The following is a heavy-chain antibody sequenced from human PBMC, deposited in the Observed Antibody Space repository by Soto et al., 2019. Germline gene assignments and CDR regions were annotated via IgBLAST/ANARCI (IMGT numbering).Heavy chain of an antibody. J-gene: IGHJ4*02. CDR1: GFTFDDYA. CDR2: ISWNSGNI. CDR3: AKDKWELSCYFDY. D-gene: IGHD1-26*01. Sequence: EVQLVESGGGLVQPGRSLRLSCAASGFTFDDYAMHWVRQAPGKGLEWVSGISWNSGNIGYADSVKGRFTISRDNAKNSLYLQMNSLRAEDTALYYCAKDKWELSCYFDYWGQGTLVTVSS. V-gene: IGHV3-9*01.